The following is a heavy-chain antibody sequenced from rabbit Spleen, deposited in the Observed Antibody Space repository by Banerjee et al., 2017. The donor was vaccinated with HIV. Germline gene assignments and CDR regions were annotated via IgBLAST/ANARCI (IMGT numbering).Heavy chain of an antibody. J-gene: IGHJ4*01. D-gene: IGHD4-1*01. CDR2: IAGSSSGFT. CDR1: GFSFSSSDY. V-gene: IGHV1S40*01. CDR3: ARDISDWGFYLDL. Sequence: QSLEESGGDLVQPEGSLTLTCKASGFSFSSSDYMCWVRQAPGKGLEWISCIAGSSSGFTYSATWAKGRFTISKTSSTTVTLQMTSLTVADTATYFCARDISDWGFYLDLWGPGTLVTVS.